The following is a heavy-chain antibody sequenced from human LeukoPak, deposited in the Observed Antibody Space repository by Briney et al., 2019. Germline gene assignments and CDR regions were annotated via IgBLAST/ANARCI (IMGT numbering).Heavy chain of an antibody. J-gene: IGHJ4*02. CDR3: ARDNYYDSSGYFH. CDR2: IYSGGST. Sequence: GGSLRLSCAASGFTFSSSAMSWVRQVPGKGLEWVSVIYSGGSTYYADSVKGRFTISRDNSKNTLYLQMNSLRAEDTAVYYCARDNYYDSSGYFHWGQGTLVTVSS. V-gene: IGHV3-53*01. CDR1: GFTFSSSA. D-gene: IGHD3-22*01.